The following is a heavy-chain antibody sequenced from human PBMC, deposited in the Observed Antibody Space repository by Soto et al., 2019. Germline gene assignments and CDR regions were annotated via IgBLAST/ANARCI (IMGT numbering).Heavy chain of an antibody. V-gene: IGHV3-33*01. CDR1: GFTFISYG. J-gene: IGHJ4*02. D-gene: IGHD4-17*01. CDR3: AGGGDYDRSPIVY. CDR2: IWYDGSNK. Sequence: WGSLRLSCAASGFTFISYGIHLFRHSACKWLEWVAVIWYDGSNKYYADSVKGRFTISRDNSKNTLYLQMNSLRAEDTAVYYCAGGGDYDRSPIVYWGQGTLVTVSS.